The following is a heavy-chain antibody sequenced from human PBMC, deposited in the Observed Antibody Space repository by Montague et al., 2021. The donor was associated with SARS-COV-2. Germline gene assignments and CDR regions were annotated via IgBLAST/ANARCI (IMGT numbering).Heavy chain of an antibody. CDR1: GFSLSTSGVG. J-gene: IGHJ4*02. CDR2: IYWDDDK. D-gene: IGHD2-2*01. CDR3: ARWVCSSTSCRFDY. Sequence: PALVKPTQTLTLTCIFSGFSLSTSGVGVGWIRQPPGKALVWLALIYWDDDKRYSPSLQSRLTITKYTSKNQVVLTMTNMDPVDTATYYCARWVCSSTSCRFDYWGQGTLVTISS. V-gene: IGHV2-5*02.